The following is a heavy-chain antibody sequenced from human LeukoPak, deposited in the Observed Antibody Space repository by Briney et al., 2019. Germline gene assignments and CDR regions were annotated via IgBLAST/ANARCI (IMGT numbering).Heavy chain of an antibody. D-gene: IGHD6-13*01. J-gene: IGHJ6*02. CDR3: ARAYSSSWTLGYYYYGMDV. CDR1: GGTFSSYA. CDR2: IIPIFGTA. V-gene: IGHV1-69*13. Sequence: GASVTVSCKASGGTFSSYAISRVRQAPGQGLEWMGGIIPIFGTANYAQKFQGRVTITADESTSTAYMELSSLRSEDTAVYYCARAYSSSWTLGYYYYGMDVWGQGTTVTVSS.